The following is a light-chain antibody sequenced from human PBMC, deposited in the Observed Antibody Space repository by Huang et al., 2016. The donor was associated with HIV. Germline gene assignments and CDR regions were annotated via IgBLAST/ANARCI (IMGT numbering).Light chain of an antibody. CDR1: QSVLYSSNNKND. J-gene: IGKJ2*01. CDR3: QQYYSIPYT. CDR2: WAS. Sequence: DIVMTQSPDSLAVSLGERATINCKSSQSVLYSSNNKNDLAWYQQKPGQPPKRLIYWASTRESGVPDRFSGSGSGTDFTLTISSLQAEDVAVYYCQQYYSIPYTFGQGTKLEIK. V-gene: IGKV4-1*01.